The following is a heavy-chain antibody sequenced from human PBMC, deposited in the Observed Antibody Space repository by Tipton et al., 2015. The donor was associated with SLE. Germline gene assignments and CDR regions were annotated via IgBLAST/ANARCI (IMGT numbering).Heavy chain of an antibody. CDR3: ARGNDYYYYYGMDV. Sequence: TLSLTSTVSGGFISSHYWSWIRQPPGKGLEGIGYIYYSGSTNYNPPLTSRVAISVDTSKNQFSLKLSSVTAADTAVYYCARGNDYYYYYGMDVWGQGTTVTVSS. D-gene: IGHD1-1*01. J-gene: IGHJ6*02. CDR1: GGFISSHY. CDR2: IYYSGST. V-gene: IGHV4-59*11.